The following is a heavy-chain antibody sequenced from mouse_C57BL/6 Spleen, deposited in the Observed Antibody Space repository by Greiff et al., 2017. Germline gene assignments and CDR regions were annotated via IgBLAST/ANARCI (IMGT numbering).Heavy chain of an antibody. CDR1: GYTFTSYW. CDR3: AREGLYDGYLYYFDY. D-gene: IGHD2-3*01. J-gene: IGHJ2*01. CDR2: IDPSDSET. V-gene: IGHV1-52*01. Sequence: QVQLQQPGAELVRPGSSVKLSCKASGYTFTSYWMHLVKQRPIQGLEWIGNIDPSDSETHYNQKFKDKATLTVDKSSSTAYMQLSSLTSEDSAVYYCAREGLYDGYLYYFDYWGQGTTLTVSS.